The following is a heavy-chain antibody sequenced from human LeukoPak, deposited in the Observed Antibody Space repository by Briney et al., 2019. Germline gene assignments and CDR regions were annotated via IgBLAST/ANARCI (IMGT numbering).Heavy chain of an antibody. J-gene: IGHJ6*02. Sequence: ASVKVSCKASGYTFTSYDISWVRQAPGQGLEWMGWISAYNGNTNYAQKLQGRVTMTTDTSTSTAYMELRSLRSDDTAVYYCARDRGYDIVTGYPRSGYYGMDVWGQGTTVTVSS. CDR2: ISAYNGNT. V-gene: IGHV1-18*01. D-gene: IGHD3-9*01. CDR1: GYTFTSYD. CDR3: ARDRGYDIVTGYPRSGYYGMDV.